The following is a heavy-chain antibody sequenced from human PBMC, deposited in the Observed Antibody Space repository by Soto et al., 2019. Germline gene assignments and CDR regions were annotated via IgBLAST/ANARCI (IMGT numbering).Heavy chain of an antibody. CDR2: INPNSGGT. Sequence: ASVKVSCKASGYTFTGYYMHWVRQAPGQGLEWMGWINPNSGGTNYAQKFQGWVTMTRDTSISTAYMELSRLRSDDTAVYYCARDSYYQLLREGYYYYGMDVWGQGITVTVSS. CDR1: GYTFTGYY. CDR3: ARDSYYQLLREGYYYYGMDV. D-gene: IGHD2-2*01. J-gene: IGHJ6*02. V-gene: IGHV1-2*04.